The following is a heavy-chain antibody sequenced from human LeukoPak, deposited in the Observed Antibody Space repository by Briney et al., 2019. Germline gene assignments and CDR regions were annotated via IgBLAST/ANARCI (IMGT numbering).Heavy chain of an antibody. J-gene: IGHJ5*02. CDR2: IIPIFGTA. CDR1: GGTSSSYA. V-gene: IGHV1-69*13. CDR3: ARGEVLQAPYNWFDP. Sequence: SVTVSFTASGGTSSSYAISWVRQAPGQGLEWMGGIIPIFGTANYAQKFQGRVTITADESTSTAYMELSSLRSEDTAVYYCARGEVLQAPYNWFDPWGQGTLVTVSS.